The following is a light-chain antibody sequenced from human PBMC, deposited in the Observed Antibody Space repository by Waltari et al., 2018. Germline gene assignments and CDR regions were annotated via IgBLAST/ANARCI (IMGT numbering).Light chain of an antibody. CDR1: QSISSW. CDR2: KAS. CDR3: QQYNSYSPLT. V-gene: IGKV1-5*03. Sequence: DIQMTQSPSTLSASVGDRVTITCRASQSISSWLAWYQQKPGKAPKLLIYKASSLESGVPSRFSGSGSGTEFTLTISSLQPDDFATYYCQQYNSYSPLTFGP. J-gene: IGKJ3*01.